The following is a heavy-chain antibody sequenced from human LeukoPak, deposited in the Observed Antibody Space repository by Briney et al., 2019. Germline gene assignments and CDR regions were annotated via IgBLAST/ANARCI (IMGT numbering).Heavy chain of an antibody. CDR2: ISSSSSYI. CDR3: ARDWYSSSWYQPYYYYGMDV. J-gene: IGHJ6*02. D-gene: IGHD6-13*01. V-gene: IGHV3-21*01. CDR1: GFTFSSYS. Sequence: PGGSLRLSCAASGFTFSSYSMNWVRQAPGKGLEWVSSISSSSSYIYYADSVKGRFAISRDNAKNSLYLQMNSLRAEDTAVYYCARDWYSSSWYQPYYYYGMDVWGQGTTVTVSS.